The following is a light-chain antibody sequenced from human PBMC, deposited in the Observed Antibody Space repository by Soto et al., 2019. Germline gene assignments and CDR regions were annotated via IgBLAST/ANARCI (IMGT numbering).Light chain of an antibody. J-gene: IGKJ4*01. V-gene: IGKV3-11*01. CDR2: EAS. CDR3: QQRSNWPLT. Sequence: EIVLTQSPATLSLSPGERAALSCRASQSVSSYLAWYKQKPGQAPRLLIYEASNRATGIPPRFSGSGSGTDFTLTISSLEPEDFAVYSCQQRSNWPLTFGGGTKV. CDR1: QSVSSY.